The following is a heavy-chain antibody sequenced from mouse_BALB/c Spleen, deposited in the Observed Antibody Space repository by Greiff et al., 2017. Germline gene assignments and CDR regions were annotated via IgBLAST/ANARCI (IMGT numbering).Heavy chain of an antibody. CDR2: IDPANGNT. V-gene: IGHV14-3*02. D-gene: IGHD2-14*01. CDR1: GFNIKDTY. Sequence: VQLKQSGAELVKPGASVKLSCTASGFNIKDTYMHWVKQRPEQGLEWIGRIDPANGNTKYDPKFQGKATITADTSSNTAYLQLSSLTSEDTAVYYCARGRYGLDFDVWGAGTTVTVSS. J-gene: IGHJ1*01. CDR3: ARGRYGLDFDV.